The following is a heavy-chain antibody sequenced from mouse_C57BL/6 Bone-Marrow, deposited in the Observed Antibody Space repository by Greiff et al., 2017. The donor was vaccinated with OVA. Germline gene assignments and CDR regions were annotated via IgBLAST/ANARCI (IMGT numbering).Heavy chain of an antibody. CDR3: ARIDYYGSSYDWYFDV. CDR2: IYWDDDK. V-gene: IGHV8-12*01. J-gene: IGHJ1*03. Sequence: QVTLKESGPGILQSSQTLSLTCSFSGFSLSTSGMGVSWIRQPSGKGLEWLAHIYWDDDKRYNPSLKSRLTISKDTSRNQVFLKITSVDTADTATYYCARIDYYGSSYDWYFDVWGTGTTVTVSS. CDR1: GFSLSTSGMG. D-gene: IGHD1-1*01.